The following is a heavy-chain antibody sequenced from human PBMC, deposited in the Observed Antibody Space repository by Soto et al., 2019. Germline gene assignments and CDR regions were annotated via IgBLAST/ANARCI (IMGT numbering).Heavy chain of an antibody. CDR1: GYNFNQYY. J-gene: IGHJ4*02. D-gene: IGHD4-17*01. Sequence: QVQLVQSGAEVRKPGASVRLSCETSGYNFNQYYIHWVRQAPGQGLEWMGIINLRGGTTEYAHKFRGRVTVTGDTATSTAYMQLSSLRPDDTAVYFCARGPDDSDVPRWDYWGQGTLVTVSS. CDR3: ARGPDDSDVPRWDY. V-gene: IGHV1-46*02. CDR2: INLRGGTT.